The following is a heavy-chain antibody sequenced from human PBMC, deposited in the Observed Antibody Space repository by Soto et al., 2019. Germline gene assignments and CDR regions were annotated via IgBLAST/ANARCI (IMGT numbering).Heavy chain of an antibody. V-gene: IGHV3-23*01. J-gene: IGHJ4*02. CDR3: ARRASGWFFDY. D-gene: IGHD6-19*01. CDR1: GFTFSSYA. CDR2: ISGSGSST. Sequence: EVQLLESGGGLVQPGGSLRLSCAASGFTFSSYARNWVRQAPGKGLEWVSVISGSGSSTYYADSVKGRFTISRDNAKNTLYLPMNSLRAEDTAVYYCARRASGWFFDYWGQGTLVTVSS.